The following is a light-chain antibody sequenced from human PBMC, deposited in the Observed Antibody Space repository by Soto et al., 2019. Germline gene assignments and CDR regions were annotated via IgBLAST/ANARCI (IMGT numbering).Light chain of an antibody. J-gene: IGLJ1*01. CDR3: QSADSSGTYV. CDR2: KDS. Sequence: SYELTQPPSVSVSPGQTARITCSGDALPKQYAYWYQQKPGQAPVLVIYKDSERPSGIPERFPGSSSGTTVTLTISGVQAEDEADYYCQSADSSGTYVFGTGTKVTVL. V-gene: IGLV3-25*02. CDR1: ALPKQY.